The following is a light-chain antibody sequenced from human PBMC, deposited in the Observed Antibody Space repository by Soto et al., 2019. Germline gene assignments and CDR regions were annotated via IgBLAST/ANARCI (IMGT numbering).Light chain of an antibody. CDR3: QQSNIWPPVT. V-gene: IGKV3-11*01. J-gene: IGKJ5*01. CDR2: GAF. Sequence: EIVLTQSPATLSLSPGERAPLSCRASPSVTNYLAWYQQKPGQPPRLLIYGAFNRAAGIPPRFSGSVSGTDFTLTISSLEPEDSAVYYCQQSNIWPPVTFGPGTRLEIK. CDR1: PSVTNY.